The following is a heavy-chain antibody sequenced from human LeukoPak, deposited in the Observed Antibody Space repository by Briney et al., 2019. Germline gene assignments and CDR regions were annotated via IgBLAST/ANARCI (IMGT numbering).Heavy chain of an antibody. V-gene: IGHV4-59*01. Sequence: SETLSLTCTVSGGSISTYYWSRIRQPPGKGLEWIGYIYHSGSTNYNPSLKSRVTISVDTSQNQFYLKLSSVTAADTAVYYCARDGYSGSDALWGQGTLVTVSS. J-gene: IGHJ1*01. CDR3: ARDGYSGSDAL. CDR1: GGSISTYY. CDR2: IYHSGST. D-gene: IGHD5-12*01.